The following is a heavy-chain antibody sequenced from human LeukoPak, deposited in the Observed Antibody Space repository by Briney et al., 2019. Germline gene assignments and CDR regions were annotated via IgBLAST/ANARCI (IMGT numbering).Heavy chain of an antibody. D-gene: IGHD3-22*01. CDR1: GYTFTSYD. Sequence: ASVKVSCKASGYTFTSYDINWVRQATGQGLEWMGWMNPNSGNTGYAQKFQGRLTITRNTSISTAYMELSSLRSEDTAVYYCARAPYYYDSSGYYYIPPEFDYWGQGTLVTVSS. CDR2: MNPNSGNT. J-gene: IGHJ4*02. CDR3: ARAPYYYDSSGYYYIPPEFDY. V-gene: IGHV1-8*03.